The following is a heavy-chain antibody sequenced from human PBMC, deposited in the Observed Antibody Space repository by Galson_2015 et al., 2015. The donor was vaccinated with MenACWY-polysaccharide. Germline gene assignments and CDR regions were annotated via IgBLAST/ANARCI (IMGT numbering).Heavy chain of an antibody. CDR3: AKANSGGICTSGWACWFDP. V-gene: IGHV3-23*01. J-gene: IGHJ5*02. CDR2: IGGSGTT. D-gene: IGHD2-15*01. CDR1: GFTFTNSA. Sequence: SLRLSCAASGFTFTNSAMSWVRQAPGKGLEWVSSIGGSGTTYYADSVKGRFTISRDNSKNMVYLQMNSLRAEDTAIYYCAKANSGGICTSGWACWFDPWGQGSLVIVSS.